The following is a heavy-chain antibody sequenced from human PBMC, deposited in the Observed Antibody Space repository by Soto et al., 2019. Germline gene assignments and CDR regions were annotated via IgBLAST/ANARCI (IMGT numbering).Heavy chain of an antibody. J-gene: IGHJ4*02. D-gene: IGHD2-15*01. CDR1: GGSFSGYY. Sequence: QVQLQQWGAGLLKPSETLSLTCAVYGGSFSGYYWSWIRQPPGKGLEWIGEINHIGSTNYNPSLKSRVTISVDTSKNQFSLKRSSVTAADTAVYYGARAAPYGSGGSCYYFDYWGQGTLVTVSS. CDR2: INHIGST. V-gene: IGHV4-34*01. CDR3: ARAAPYGSGGSCYYFDY.